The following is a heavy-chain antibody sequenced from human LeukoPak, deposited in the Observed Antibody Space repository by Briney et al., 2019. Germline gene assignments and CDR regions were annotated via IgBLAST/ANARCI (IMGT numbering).Heavy chain of an antibody. V-gene: IGHV3-53*01. D-gene: IGHD5-18*01. CDR2: IYSGGST. CDR1: GFTFSRYW. J-gene: IGHJ6*03. CDR3: ARERDSYGLYYYYMDV. Sequence: PGGSLRLSCAASGFTFSRYWMNWVRQAPGKGLEWVSVIYSGGSTYYADSVKGRFTISRDNSKNTLYLQMNSLRAEDTAVYYCARERDSYGLYYYYMDVWGKGTTVTVSS.